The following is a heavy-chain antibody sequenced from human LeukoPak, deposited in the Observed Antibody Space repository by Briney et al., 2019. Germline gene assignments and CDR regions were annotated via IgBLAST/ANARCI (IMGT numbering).Heavy chain of an antibody. D-gene: IGHD1-26*01. CDR3: ARDGRGSYYDYYYYMDV. CDR1: GSTFDDYG. J-gene: IGHJ6*03. Sequence: GGSLRLSCAASGSTFDDYGMSWVRQAPGKGLEWVSGINWNGGSTGYADSVKGRFTISRDNAKNSLYLQMNSLRAEDTALYYCARDGRGSYYDYYYYMDVWGKGTTVTVSS. V-gene: IGHV3-20*04. CDR2: INWNGGST.